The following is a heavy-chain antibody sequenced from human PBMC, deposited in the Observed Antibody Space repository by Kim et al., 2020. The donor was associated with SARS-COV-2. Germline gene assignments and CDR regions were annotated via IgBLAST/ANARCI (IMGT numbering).Heavy chain of an antibody. CDR2: IWYDGSNK. CDR3: ARDLGYFDWLAYYYYGMDV. J-gene: IGHJ6*02. V-gene: IGHV3-33*01. D-gene: IGHD3-9*01. Sequence: GGSLRLSCAASGFTFSSYGMHWVRQAPVKGLEWVAVIWYDGSNKYYADSVKGRFTISRDNSKNTLYLQMNSLRAEDTAVYYCARDLGYFDWLAYYYYGMDVWGQGTTVTVSS. CDR1: GFTFSSYG.